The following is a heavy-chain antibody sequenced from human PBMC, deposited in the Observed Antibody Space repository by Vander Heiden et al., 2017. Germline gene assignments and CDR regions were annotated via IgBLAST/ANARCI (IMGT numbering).Heavy chain of an antibody. Sequence: EVQLVEYGGRLLQPGGSLRLSCAASGFPFSSYGMNWVRQAPGKGLEWVSAISSSSSYIYYADSVKGRFTISRDNAKNSLYLQMNSLRAEDTAVYYCARVQGDDCGSGFNWFDPWGQGTLVTVSS. CDR3: ARVQGDDCGSGFNWFDP. J-gene: IGHJ5*02. D-gene: IGHD3-3*01. V-gene: IGHV3-21*01. CDR1: GFPFSSYG. CDR2: ISSSSSYI.